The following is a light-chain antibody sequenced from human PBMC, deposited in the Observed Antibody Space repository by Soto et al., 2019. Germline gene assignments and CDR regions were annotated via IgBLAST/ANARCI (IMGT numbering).Light chain of an antibody. CDR3: QQRSNWPLT. J-gene: IGKJ4*01. CDR1: QSVTRY. CDR2: DAS. V-gene: IGKV3-11*01. Sequence: EIVLTQSPATLSVSPGERATLSCRASQSVTRYVAWYQHKPGQAPRLLVYDASARAAGVPARFSGSGSGTDFTLTISSLEPEDFAIYYCQQRSNWPLTFGGGTKVAIK.